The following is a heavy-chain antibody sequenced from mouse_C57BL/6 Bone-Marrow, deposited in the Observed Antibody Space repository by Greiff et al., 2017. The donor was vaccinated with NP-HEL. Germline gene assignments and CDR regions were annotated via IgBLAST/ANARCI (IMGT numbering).Heavy chain of an antibody. V-gene: IGHV14-4*01. CDR1: GFNIKDDY. J-gene: IGHJ2*01. D-gene: IGHD2-4*01. CDR3: TTGGGMITFDY. Sequence: VQLQQSGAELVRPGASVKLSCTASGFNIKDDYMHWVKQRPEQGLEWIGWIDPENGDTEYASKFQGKATITADTSSNTAYLQLSSLTSEDTAVYYCTTGGGMITFDYWGQGTTLTVSS. CDR2: IDPENGDT.